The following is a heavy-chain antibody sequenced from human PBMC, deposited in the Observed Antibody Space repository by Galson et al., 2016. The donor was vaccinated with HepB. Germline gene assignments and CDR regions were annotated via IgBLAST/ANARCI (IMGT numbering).Heavy chain of an antibody. CDR2: ISKDGGNK. CDR1: GFTFSSSA. J-gene: IGHJ4*02. V-gene: IGHV3-30*04. CDR3: ARRGPRHGRAPRHGDYDYFDS. Sequence: SLRLSCAASGFTFSSSAMHWVRQAPGKGLEWVAVISKDGGNKYYADSVGGRFTVSRDNSNNTLFLQMNTLRAEDTAVYYCARRGPRHGRAPRHGDYDYFDSWGQGTLVTISS. D-gene: IGHD4-17*01.